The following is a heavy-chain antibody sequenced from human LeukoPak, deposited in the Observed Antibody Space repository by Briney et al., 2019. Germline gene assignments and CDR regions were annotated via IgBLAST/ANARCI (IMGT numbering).Heavy chain of an antibody. CDR2: IYHSGST. D-gene: IGHD4-11*01. V-gene: IGHV4-30-2*01. Sequence: PSETLSLTCTVSGGSISSGGYYWSWIRQPPGKGLEWIGYIYHSGSTYYNPSLKSRVTISVDRSKNQFSLKLSSVTAADTAVYYCARHYSNYDYWGQGTLVTVSS. J-gene: IGHJ4*02. CDR3: ARHYSNYDY. CDR1: GGSISSGGYY.